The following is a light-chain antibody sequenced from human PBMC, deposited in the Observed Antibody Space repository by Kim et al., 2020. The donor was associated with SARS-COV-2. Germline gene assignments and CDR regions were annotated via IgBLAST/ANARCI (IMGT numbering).Light chain of an antibody. V-gene: IGKV3-20*01. CDR1: QTVSRTY. Sequence: SPGERATPSCRTSQTVSRTYLAWIQQRPGQPPRLLTYGVSSRATDIPDRFSGSGCQTDFTLTTSRMENEEFAVYYCKKDSSSLWTSGEGTKVDIK. CDR2: GVS. CDR3: KKDSSSLWT. J-gene: IGKJ1*01.